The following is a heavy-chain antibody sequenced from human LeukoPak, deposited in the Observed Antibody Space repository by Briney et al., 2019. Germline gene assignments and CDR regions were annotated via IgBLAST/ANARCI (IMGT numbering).Heavy chain of an antibody. Sequence: PGGSLRLSCAASGFTFDDYAMHWVRQAPGKSLEWVSGISWNSGSIGYADSVKGRFTISRDNAKNSLYLQMNSLRAEDTALYYCAKGAGGSFYFDYWGQGTLVTVSS. V-gene: IGHV3-9*01. CDR2: ISWNSGSI. D-gene: IGHD4-23*01. CDR1: GFTFDDYA. CDR3: AKGAGGSFYFDY. J-gene: IGHJ4*02.